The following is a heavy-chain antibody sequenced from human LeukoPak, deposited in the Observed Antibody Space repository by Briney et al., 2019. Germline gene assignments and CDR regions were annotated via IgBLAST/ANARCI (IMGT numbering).Heavy chain of an antibody. J-gene: IGHJ4*02. Sequence: GGSLRLSCAGSGFTFGGYGMHWFRQTPGKGLEWVAVIAYDGSRAFDADSVKGRFTISRDNSKNTMSVQMDDLRAEDTAVYYCTRYNNDHFDYWGQGTLVTVSS. V-gene: IGHV3-33*01. CDR1: GFTFGGYG. CDR3: TRYNNDHFDY. D-gene: IGHD1-14*01. CDR2: IAYDGSRA.